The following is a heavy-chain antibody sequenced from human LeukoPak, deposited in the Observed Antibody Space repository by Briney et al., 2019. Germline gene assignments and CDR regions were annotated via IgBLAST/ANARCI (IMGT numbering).Heavy chain of an antibody. CDR2: IYYNGST. CDR3: ARLYEDYFVSGSFYKVPHYFDY. V-gene: IGHV4-59*01. Sequence: PSETLSLTCTVSGDSISSYYWSWIREAPGKGLEWIGYIYYNGSTNYNPSLKSRVTISVDTSKNQFSLKLTSVTAADTAVYFCARLYEDYFVSGSFYKVPHYFDYWGQGTLVTVSS. D-gene: IGHD3-10*01. J-gene: IGHJ4*02. CDR1: GDSISSYY.